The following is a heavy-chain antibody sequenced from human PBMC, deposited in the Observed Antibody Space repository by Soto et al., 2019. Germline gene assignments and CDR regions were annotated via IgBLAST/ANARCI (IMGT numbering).Heavy chain of an antibody. D-gene: IGHD6-6*01. CDR3: ARARLGASSSLGGFDY. V-gene: IGHV3-21*01. CDR1: GFTFSSYS. Sequence: GGSLRLSCAASGFTFSSYSMNWVRQAPGKGLEWVSSISSSSSYIYYADSVKGRFTISRDNAKNSLYLQMNSLRAEDTAVYYCARARLGASSSLGGFDYWGQGTLVTVSS. J-gene: IGHJ4*02. CDR2: ISSSSSYI.